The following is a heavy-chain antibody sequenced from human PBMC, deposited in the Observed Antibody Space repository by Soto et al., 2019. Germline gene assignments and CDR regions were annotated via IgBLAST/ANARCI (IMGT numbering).Heavy chain of an antibody. CDR1: GFTFNSYA. CDR3: AQDRDSYGYLHLWPVEY. D-gene: IGHD5-18*01. J-gene: IGHJ4*02. Sequence: GGSLRLSCAASGFTFNSYAMHWVRQAPGKGLEWVAVISFDGDNKYYADSVKGRFTIARDNSKNTLSMLMNSLRGDDSAIYYCAQDRDSYGYLHLWPVEYWAQGKLVPLSS. CDR2: ISFDGDNK. V-gene: IGHV3-30-3*02.